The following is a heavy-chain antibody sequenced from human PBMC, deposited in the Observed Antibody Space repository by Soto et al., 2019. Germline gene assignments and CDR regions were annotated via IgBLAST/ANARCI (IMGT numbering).Heavy chain of an antibody. Sequence: SETLSLTCTVSGGSISSGGYYWSWIRQHPGNGLEWIGYIYYSGSTYYNPSLKSRVTISVDTSKNQFSLKLSSVTAADTAVYYCAREALYSSHSSYYFMDVWGKGTTVTVSS. CDR2: IYYSGST. CDR3: AREALYSSHSSYYFMDV. V-gene: IGHV4-31*03. CDR1: GGSISSGGYY. J-gene: IGHJ6*03. D-gene: IGHD6-13*01.